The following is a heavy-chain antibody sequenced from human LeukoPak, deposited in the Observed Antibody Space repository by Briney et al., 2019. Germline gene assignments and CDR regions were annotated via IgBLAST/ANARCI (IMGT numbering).Heavy chain of an antibody. CDR2: IYTSGST. CDR1: GGSISSYY. Sequence: PSETLSLTCTVSGGSISSYYWSWIRQPAGKGLEWIGRIYTSGSTNYNPSLKSRFTMSVDTSKNQFSLKLSSVTAADTAVYYCAREREDYYDSSGYYFDYWGQGTLVTVSS. CDR3: AREREDYYDSSGYYFDY. D-gene: IGHD3-22*01. V-gene: IGHV4-4*07. J-gene: IGHJ4*02.